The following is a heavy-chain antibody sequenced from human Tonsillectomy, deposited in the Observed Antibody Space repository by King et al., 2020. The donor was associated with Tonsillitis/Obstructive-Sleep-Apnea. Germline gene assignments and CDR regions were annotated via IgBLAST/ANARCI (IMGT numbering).Heavy chain of an antibody. J-gene: IGHJ4*02. Sequence: VQLVESGGGLVKPGGSLRLSCAASGFTFSNAWMTWVRQAPGKGLEWVGRIKSKSEGGTTDSAAPVKGRFTISRDDSQNTLYLQMNSLKIEDTAVYYCPTYQIVVVGAYFDYWGQGTLVTVSS. CDR1: GFTFSNAW. V-gene: IGHV3-15*01. D-gene: IGHD3-22*01. CDR2: IKSKSEGGTT. CDR3: PTYQIVVVGAYFDY.